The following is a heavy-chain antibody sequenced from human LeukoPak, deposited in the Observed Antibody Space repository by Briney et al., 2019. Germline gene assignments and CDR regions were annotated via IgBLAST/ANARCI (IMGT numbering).Heavy chain of an antibody. V-gene: IGHV1-2*06. CDR2: INPNSGGT. CDR1: GYTFTGYY. D-gene: IGHD6-19*01. CDR3: ARDSGDAVAVNWYFDL. J-gene: IGHJ2*01. Sequence: ASVKVSCKASGYTFTGYYMHWVRQAPGQGLEWMGRINPNSGGTNYAQKFQGRVTMTRDTSIGTAYMELSRLRSDDTAVYYCARDSGDAVAVNWYFDLWGRGTLVTVSS.